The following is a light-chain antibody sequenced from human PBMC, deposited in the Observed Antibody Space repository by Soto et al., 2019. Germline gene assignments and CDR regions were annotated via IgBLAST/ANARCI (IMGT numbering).Light chain of an antibody. J-gene: IGKJ1*01. Sequence: DIQMTQSPSSLYASVGDRVTITCRASQNIRSYLNWYQQKSGQAPKLLIYATYILHSGVPSRFSGSGSGTDFTLTISSLQPEDFETYYCHQSYSTPQTFGHGTKLEVK. V-gene: IGKV1-39*01. CDR1: QNIRSY. CDR3: HQSYSTPQT. CDR2: ATY.